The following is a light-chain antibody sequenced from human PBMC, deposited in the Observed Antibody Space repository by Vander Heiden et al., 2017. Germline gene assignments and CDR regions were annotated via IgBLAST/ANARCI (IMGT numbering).Light chain of an antibody. V-gene: IGKV3-11*01. Sequence: EIVFTQSPATLSLSPGERATLSCRASQSVTNYVAWYQQKPGQAPRLLIYDASNRATGIPARLSGSGSGTDFTLTISSLEPEDFAVYYCHQRSNWLFGQGTKLEIK. J-gene: IGKJ2*01. CDR1: QSVTNY. CDR3: HQRSNWL. CDR2: DAS.